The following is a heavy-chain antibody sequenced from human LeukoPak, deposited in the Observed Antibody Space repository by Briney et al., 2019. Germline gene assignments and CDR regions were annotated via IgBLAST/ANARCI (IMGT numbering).Heavy chain of an antibody. D-gene: IGHD3-22*01. Sequence: SETLSLTCTVSGGSISSYYWSWVRQPPGKGLEWIGEINHSGSTNYNPSLKSRVTISVDTSKNQFSLKLSSVTAADTAVYYCARTYYYDSSGYFGDAFDIWGQGTMVTVSS. CDR1: GGSISSYY. CDR2: INHSGST. V-gene: IGHV4-34*01. CDR3: ARTYYYDSSGYFGDAFDI. J-gene: IGHJ3*02.